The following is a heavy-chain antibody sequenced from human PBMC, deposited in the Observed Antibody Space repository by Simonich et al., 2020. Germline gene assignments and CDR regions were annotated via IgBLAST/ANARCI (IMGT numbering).Heavy chain of an antibody. J-gene: IGHJ3*01. V-gene: IGHV3-23*01. D-gene: IGHD2-21*01. CDR2: ISGSGGST. CDR1: GFTFSSYA. CDR3: AKEVSSGFISG. Sequence: EVQLLESGGGLVQPGGSVRLSCAASGFTFSSYAMSWVRQAPGKGLEWVPAISGSGGSTNYADPVKGRFTISRDNSKNTLYLQMNSLRAEDTAVYYCAKEVSSGFISGWGQGTMVTVSS.